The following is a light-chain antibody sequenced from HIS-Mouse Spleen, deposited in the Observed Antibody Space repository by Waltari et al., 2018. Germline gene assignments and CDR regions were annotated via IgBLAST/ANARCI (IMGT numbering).Light chain of an antibody. V-gene: IGKV3-15*01. CDR2: GAS. CDR1: QSVSSN. Sequence: EIVMTQSPATLSVSPGASATLSCRASQSVSSNLAWYQQKPGQAPRLLIYGASTRATGIPARFSGSGSGTEFTLTISSMQSEDFAVYYCQQYNNWWTFGQGTKVEIK. CDR3: QQYNNWWT. J-gene: IGKJ1*01.